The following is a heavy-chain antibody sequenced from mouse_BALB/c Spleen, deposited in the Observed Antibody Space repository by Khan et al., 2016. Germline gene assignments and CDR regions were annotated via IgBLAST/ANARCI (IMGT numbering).Heavy chain of an antibody. J-gene: IGHJ3*01. V-gene: IGHV5-9-3*01. Sequence: EVELVESGGGLVKPGGSLKLSCAASGFTFSSYAMSWVRQTPEKRLEWVATISSGGSYTSYPDSVKGRFTISRDNAKNTLYLQMSSLRSEDTAMYYCARHKGGQLGLFAYWGQGTLVTVSA. CDR3: ARHKGGQLGLFAY. CDR1: GFTFSSYA. D-gene: IGHD3-2*01. CDR2: ISSGGSYT.